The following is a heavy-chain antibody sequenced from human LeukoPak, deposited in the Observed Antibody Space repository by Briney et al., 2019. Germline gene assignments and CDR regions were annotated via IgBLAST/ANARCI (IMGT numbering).Heavy chain of an antibody. CDR3: ARKQYSSSSSWFDP. D-gene: IGHD6-6*01. V-gene: IGHV4-4*07. CDR1: GGSISSYY. Sequence: NSSETLSLTCTVSGGSISSYYWSWIRQPAGKGLEWIGRIYTSGSTNYNPSLKSRVTMSVDTSKNQFSLKLSSVTAADTAVYYCARKQYSSSSSWFDPWGQGTLVTVSS. CDR2: IYTSGST. J-gene: IGHJ5*02.